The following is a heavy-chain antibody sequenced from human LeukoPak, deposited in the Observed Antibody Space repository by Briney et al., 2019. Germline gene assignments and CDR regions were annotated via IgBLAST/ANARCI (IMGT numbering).Heavy chain of an antibody. D-gene: IGHD3-22*01. Sequence: PGGSLRLSCAASGFTFSSHGLHWVRQAPGKGLEWVAFIRSDGTNKYYVDSVKGRFTISRDNSKNSLYLQMNTLSAEDTAVYYCVASGFGYWGQGTLVTVSS. J-gene: IGHJ4*02. CDR1: GFTFSSHG. V-gene: IGHV3-30*02. CDR3: VASGFGY. CDR2: IRSDGTNK.